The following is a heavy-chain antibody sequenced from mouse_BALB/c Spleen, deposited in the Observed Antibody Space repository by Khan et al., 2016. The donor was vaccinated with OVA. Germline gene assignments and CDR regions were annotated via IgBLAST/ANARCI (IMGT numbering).Heavy chain of an antibody. CDR3: ARTARIKY. CDR2: IRYSGST. CDR1: GYSITSGYG. D-gene: IGHD1-2*01. V-gene: IGHV3-1*02. Sequence: VQLQESGPGLVKPSQSLSLTCTVTGYSITSGYGWNWIRQFPGNKLEWMGYIRYSGSTNYNPSLKSRISITRDTSKNQFFLQLNSVTTEDTATYYCARTARIKYWGQGTTLTFSS. J-gene: IGHJ2*01.